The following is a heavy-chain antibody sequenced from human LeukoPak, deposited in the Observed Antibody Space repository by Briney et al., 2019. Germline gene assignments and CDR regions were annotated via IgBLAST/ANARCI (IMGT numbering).Heavy chain of an antibody. CDR2: INHSGST. J-gene: IGHJ4*02. Sequence: SETLSLTCAAYGGSFSGYYWSWIRQPPGKGLEWIGEINHSGSTNYNPSLKSRVTISVDTSKNQFSLKLSSVTAADTAVYYCARDLKYYYGSGSPVDYWGQGTLVTVSS. D-gene: IGHD3-10*01. CDR3: ARDLKYYYGSGSPVDY. V-gene: IGHV4-34*01. CDR1: GGSFSGYY.